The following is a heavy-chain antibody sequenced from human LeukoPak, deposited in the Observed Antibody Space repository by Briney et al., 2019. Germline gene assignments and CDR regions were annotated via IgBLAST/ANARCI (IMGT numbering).Heavy chain of an antibody. J-gene: IGHJ4*02. CDR1: GFTFSSYD. CDR3: ARGQLYSSGWYYDY. D-gene: IGHD6-19*01. V-gene: IGHV3-13*01. Sequence: PGGSLRLSCAASGFTFSSYDMHWVRQATGKGLEWVSAIGTAGDTYYPGSVKGRFTISRENAKNSWYLQMNSLRAEDTAVYYCARGQLYSSGWYYDYWGQGTLVTVSS. CDR2: IGTAGDT.